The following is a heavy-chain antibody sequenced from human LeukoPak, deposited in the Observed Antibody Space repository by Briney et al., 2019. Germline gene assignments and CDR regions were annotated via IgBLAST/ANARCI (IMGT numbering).Heavy chain of an antibody. CDR3: ARDHRPEIQYYYMDV. CDR2: LLYDGNTK. CDR1: GFSLSNYG. Sequence: VGSLRLSCAASGFSLSNYGIHWVRQAPGKGLEWVAALLYDGNTKHYADSVRGRFTISRDISKNTFYVQMNSLTAEDTAVYYCARDHRPEIQYYYMDVWGKGTTVAVSS. V-gene: IGHV3-33*01. J-gene: IGHJ6*03. D-gene: IGHD1-14*01.